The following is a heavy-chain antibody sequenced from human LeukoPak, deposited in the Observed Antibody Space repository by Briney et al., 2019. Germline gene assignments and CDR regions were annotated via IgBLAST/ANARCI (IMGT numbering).Heavy chain of an antibody. V-gene: IGHV3-9*01. CDR3: AKDIRAYDYHGMDV. Sequence: PGGSLRLSCAASGNYWMHWVRQAPGKGLEWVSGISWESGKIDYADSVRGRFTISRDNAKNSLYLQMSSLRADDTALYYCAKDIRAYDYHGMDVWGQGTTVTVSS. CDR1: GNYW. J-gene: IGHJ6*02. CDR2: ISWESGKI.